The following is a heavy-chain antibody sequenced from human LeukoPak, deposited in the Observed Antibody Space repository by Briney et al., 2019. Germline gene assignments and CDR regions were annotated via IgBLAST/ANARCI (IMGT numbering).Heavy chain of an antibody. CDR1: GDSVSSNSAA. D-gene: IGHD6-13*01. J-gene: IGHJ2*01. V-gene: IGHV6-1*01. CDR3: ARDLPWQQLAHWYFDL. CDR2: TYYRSKWYN. Sequence: SQTLSLTCAISGDSVSSNSAAWNWIRQSPSRGLEWLGRTYYRSKWYNDYAVSVKSRITINPDTSKNQFSLQLNSVTPEDTAVYYCARDLPWQQLAHWYFDLWGRGTLVTVSP.